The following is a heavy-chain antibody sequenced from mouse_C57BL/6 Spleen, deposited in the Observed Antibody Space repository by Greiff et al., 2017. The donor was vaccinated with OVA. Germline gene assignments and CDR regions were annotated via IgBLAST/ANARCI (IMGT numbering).Heavy chain of an antibody. D-gene: IGHD2-10*02. CDR1: GFSLTSYG. V-gene: IGHV2-2*01. CDR3: TRNKGYGNPFAY. CDR2: IWSGGST. Sequence: QVQLKQSGPGLVQPSQSLSITCTVSGFSLTSYGVHWVRQSPGKGLEWLGVIWSGGSTDYNAAFISRLSTSKDNSKSQVLLKMNRLQADDTAIYCCTRNKGYGNPFAYWGQGTLVTVSA. J-gene: IGHJ3*01.